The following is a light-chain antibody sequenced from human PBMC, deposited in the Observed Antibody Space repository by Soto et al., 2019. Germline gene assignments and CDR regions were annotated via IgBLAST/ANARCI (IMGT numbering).Light chain of an antibody. J-gene: IGKJ5*01. CDR3: QQYAGPPTT. CDR2: GAS. V-gene: IGKV3-20*01. Sequence: EIVLAQCRFTVWGWRGERATLSCRASQSVTNSFLAWYQQKPGQAPRLLIYGASRRATGIPDRFTGSGSGTDFTLTISRLEPEDFAVYFCQQYAGPPTTFGQGTRLEI. CDR1: QSVTNSF.